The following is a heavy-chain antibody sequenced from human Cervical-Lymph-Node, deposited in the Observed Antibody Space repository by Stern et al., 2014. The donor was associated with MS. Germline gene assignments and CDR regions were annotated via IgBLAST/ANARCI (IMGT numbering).Heavy chain of an antibody. CDR3: ATDRDDFRSGYSAPTKGYGLDV. D-gene: IGHD3-3*01. J-gene: IGHJ6*02. V-gene: IGHV1-24*01. Sequence: QVQLVQSGAEVKKPGASVKVSCKVSGYTLTELSMHWVRQAPGKRLEWMGGFDPEDGGTIYAQKFQGRVTMTEDTSTDTAYMELSSLRSEDTAVYYCATDRDDFRSGYSAPTKGYGLDVWGQGTTVTVTS. CDR2: FDPEDGGT. CDR1: GYTLTELS.